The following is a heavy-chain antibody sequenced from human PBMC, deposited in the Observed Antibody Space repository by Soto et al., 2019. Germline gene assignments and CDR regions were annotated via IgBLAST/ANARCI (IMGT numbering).Heavy chain of an antibody. D-gene: IGHD6-13*01. Sequence: SETLSLTCTVSGGSISSYYWSWIRQPPGKGLEWIGYIYYSGSTNYNPSLKSRVTISVDTSKNQFSLKLSSVTAADTAVYYCARFIAAHWFDPRGQGTLVTVSS. V-gene: IGHV4-59*01. CDR2: IYYSGST. J-gene: IGHJ5*02. CDR3: ARFIAAHWFDP. CDR1: GGSISSYY.